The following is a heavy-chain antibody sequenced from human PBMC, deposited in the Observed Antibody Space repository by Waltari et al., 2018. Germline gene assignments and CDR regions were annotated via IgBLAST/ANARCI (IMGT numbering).Heavy chain of an antibody. CDR1: GYSFTSYW. D-gene: IGHD3-10*01. Sequence: EVQLVQSGAEVKKPGESLKISCTGSGYSFTSYWIGWVRQMPGKGLEWMGIIYPGDSDTRYSPSFQGQVTISADKSISTAYLQWSSLKASDTAMYYCARQSITMVRGVIDNLDYWGQGTLVTVSS. J-gene: IGHJ4*02. CDR3: ARQSITMVRGVIDNLDY. V-gene: IGHV5-51*01. CDR2: IYPGDSDT.